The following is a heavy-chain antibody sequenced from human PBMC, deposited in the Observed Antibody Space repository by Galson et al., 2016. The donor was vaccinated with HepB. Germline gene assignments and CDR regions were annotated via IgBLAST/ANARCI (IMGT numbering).Heavy chain of an antibody. CDR3: TKGYDGPKGVGGSN. J-gene: IGHJ4*02. CDR2: IGGKATSYAT. Sequence: LRLSCAASGFTFSGSAIPWVRQASGEGLEWIGRIGGKATSYATAYGPSGKGRFTISRDDSKNMAYLQMNSLITEDTALYYCTKGYDGPKGVGGSNWGQGSLVTVSS. D-gene: IGHD5-12*01. CDR1: GFTFSGSA. V-gene: IGHV3-73*01.